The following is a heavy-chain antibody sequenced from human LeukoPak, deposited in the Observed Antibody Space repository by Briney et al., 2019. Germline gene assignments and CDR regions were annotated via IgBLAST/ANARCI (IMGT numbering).Heavy chain of an antibody. V-gene: IGHV3-74*01. Sequence: GGALRLSCAASGFTFSSYWMHWVRQAPGKGLVWVSRINSDWSRKRDADSVKGPITISRDNAKITLYLQMESLRAEDTAVHYCARGNSHAMDVWGQGTTVTVSS. CDR1: GFTFSSYW. J-gene: IGHJ6*02. D-gene: IGHD1-7*01. CDR3: ARGNSHAMDV. CDR2: INSDWSRK.